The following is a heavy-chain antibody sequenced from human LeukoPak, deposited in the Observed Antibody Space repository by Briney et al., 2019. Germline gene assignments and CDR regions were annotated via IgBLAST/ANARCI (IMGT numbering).Heavy chain of an antibody. CDR1: GGTFSSYA. Sequence: ASVKVSCKASGGTFSSYAISWVRQAPGQGLEWMGGIIPIFGTANYAKKFQGRVTITTDESTSTAYMELSSLRSEDTAVYYCARPGGSSSSQFDYWGQGTLVTVSS. CDR3: ARPGGSSSSQFDY. D-gene: IGHD6-6*01. J-gene: IGHJ4*02. CDR2: IIPIFGTA. V-gene: IGHV1-69*05.